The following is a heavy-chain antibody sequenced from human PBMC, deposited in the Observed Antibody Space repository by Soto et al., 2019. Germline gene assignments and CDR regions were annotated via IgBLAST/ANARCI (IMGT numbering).Heavy chain of an antibody. CDR3: ARGLIVWFGELSRRGGYYYYVDV. CDR2: INDSGNI. CDR1: GGSFSGYQ. Sequence: QVQLQQWGAGLLKPSETLSLTCAVYGGSFSGYQWSWIRQTPGKGLEWIGEINDSGNINYNPSLKSRVTILVDTAKKQISLKLSSVTAADAAVYYCARGLIVWFGELSRRGGYYYYVDVWGKGTTVTVSS. J-gene: IGHJ6*03. V-gene: IGHV4-34*01. D-gene: IGHD3-10*01.